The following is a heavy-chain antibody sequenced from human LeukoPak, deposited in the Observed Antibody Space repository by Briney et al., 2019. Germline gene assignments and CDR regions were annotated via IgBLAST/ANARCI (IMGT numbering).Heavy chain of an antibody. CDR1: GYTFTNYG. Sequence: GASVKVSCKASGYTFTNYGINWVRQAPGQGLEWMGWISAYDGNTNYAQFFQGRVTMTTDTSTSTAYMNLRSLTSDDTAVYYCARSETAAGSDAFDIWGQGTMVTVSS. D-gene: IGHD6-13*01. CDR3: ARSETAAGSDAFDI. V-gene: IGHV1-18*01. CDR2: ISAYDGNT. J-gene: IGHJ3*02.